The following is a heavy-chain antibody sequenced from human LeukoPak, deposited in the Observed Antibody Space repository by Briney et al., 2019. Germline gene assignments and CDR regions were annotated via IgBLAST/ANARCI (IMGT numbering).Heavy chain of an antibody. V-gene: IGHV4-31*03. CDR3: ASPSSGWPNDAFDI. Sequence: ASQTLSLTCTVSGGSISSGGYYWSWIRQHPGKGLEWIGYIYYSGSTYYNPSLKSRVTISVDTSKNQFSPKLSSVTAADTAVYYCASPSSGWPNDAFDIWGQGTMVTVSS. J-gene: IGHJ3*02. CDR1: GGSISSGGYY. D-gene: IGHD6-19*01. CDR2: IYYSGST.